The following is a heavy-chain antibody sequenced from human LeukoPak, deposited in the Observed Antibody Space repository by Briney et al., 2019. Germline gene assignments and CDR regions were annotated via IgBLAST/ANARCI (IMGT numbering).Heavy chain of an antibody. CDR1: GGSISSHY. CDR3: AREIVVLPATTYYYYYYMDV. V-gene: IGHV4-4*07. Sequence: SETLSLTCTVSGGSISSHYWTWIRQPAGKGLEWIGRIFSSGSTNYNPSPNSRVTMSVDTSKNQFSLKLSSVTAADTAMYYCAREIVVLPATTYYYYYYMDVWGKGTTVTVSS. D-gene: IGHD2-2*01. J-gene: IGHJ6*03. CDR2: IFSSGST.